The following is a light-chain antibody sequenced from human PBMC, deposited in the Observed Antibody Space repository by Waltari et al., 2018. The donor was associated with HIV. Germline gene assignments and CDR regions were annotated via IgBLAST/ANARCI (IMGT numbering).Light chain of an antibody. Sequence: QSALTQPPSASGSPGQSVTISCTGTSSDVGGYNYVPWYQQHPGKAPKLMIYEVSKRPSGVPDRFSGSKSGNTASLTVSGLQAEDEADYYCSSYAGSNILFGGGTKLTVL. V-gene: IGLV2-8*01. CDR3: SSYAGSNIL. CDR2: EVS. CDR1: SSDVGGYNY. J-gene: IGLJ2*01.